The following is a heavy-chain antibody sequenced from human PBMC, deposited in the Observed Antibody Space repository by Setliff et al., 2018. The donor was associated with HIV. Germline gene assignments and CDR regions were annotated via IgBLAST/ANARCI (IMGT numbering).Heavy chain of an antibody. D-gene: IGHD3-16*02. CDR3: TTGSYYDYVWGSYRYY. V-gene: IGHV3-15*01. J-gene: IGHJ4*02. Sequence: GGSLRLSCAVSGFTFINAWMSWVRQAPGKGLEWVGRIRSKIDGGTTDYAAFVKDRFTISRDDSKNTLYLQMNGLRSEDTAVYYCTTGSYYDYVWGSYRYYWGQGTLVTVSS. CDR1: GFTFINAW. CDR2: IRSKIDGGTT.